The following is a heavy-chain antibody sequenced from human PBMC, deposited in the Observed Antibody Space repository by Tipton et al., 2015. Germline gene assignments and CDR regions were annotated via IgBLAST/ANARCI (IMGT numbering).Heavy chain of an antibody. Sequence: SLRLSCAASGFTFRNYAMTWVRQAPGKGLEWVSAIGGSDGSTYYADSVKGRFTVSRDNSMNTLVLQMNRLRAEDTAVYYCARRSRQGLDYWGQGTLVTVSS. CDR3: ARRSRQGLDY. CDR1: GFTFRNYA. CDR2: IGGSDGST. V-gene: IGHV3-23*01. J-gene: IGHJ4*02.